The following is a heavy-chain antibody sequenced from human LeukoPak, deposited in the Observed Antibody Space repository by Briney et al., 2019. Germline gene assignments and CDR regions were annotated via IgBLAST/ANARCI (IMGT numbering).Heavy chain of an antibody. CDR3: ASRSSSVSYYLAHRACYYYYGMDV. D-gene: IGHD3-10*01. V-gene: IGHV3-66*01. J-gene: IGHJ6*02. Sequence: GGTLRLSCAASGFTVSSNYLSWVRQAAGKGLEWVSVIYSGGSTYYEYSVKGRFTISRDNSKNTMYLQMNSLRAEDTAVYYCASRSSSVSYYLAHRACYYYYGMDVWGQGTTVTVSS. CDR1: GFTVSSNY. CDR2: IYSGGST.